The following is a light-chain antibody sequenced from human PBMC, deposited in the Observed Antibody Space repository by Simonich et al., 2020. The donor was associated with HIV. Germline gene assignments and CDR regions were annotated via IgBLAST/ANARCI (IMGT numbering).Light chain of an antibody. J-gene: IGKJ2*01. Sequence: DIQMTQSPSSLSASVGDRVTITCRASQSISSYLNWYQQKPGKAPNLLIYAASNLQSGVPSRFSGSGSGTDFTLTISSLQPEDFATYYCQQANSFPYTFGQGTKLEIK. CDR1: QSISSY. CDR2: AAS. V-gene: IGKV1-39*01. CDR3: QQANSFPYT.